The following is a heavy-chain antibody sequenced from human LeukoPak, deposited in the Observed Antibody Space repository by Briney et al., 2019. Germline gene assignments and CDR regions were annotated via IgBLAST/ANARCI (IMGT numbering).Heavy chain of an antibody. J-gene: IGHJ4*02. CDR2: MNPNGGNT. D-gene: IGHD1-14*01. V-gene: IGHV1-8*01. CDR1: GYTFTSYD. CDR3: ARASSPFSGKASDY. Sequence: ASVKVSCKAPGYTFTSYDINWVRQATGQELEWMGWMNPNGGNTGYAQKFQGRVTMTRNTSISTAYMELSSLRSEDTAVYYCARASSPFSGKASDYWGQGTLVTVSS.